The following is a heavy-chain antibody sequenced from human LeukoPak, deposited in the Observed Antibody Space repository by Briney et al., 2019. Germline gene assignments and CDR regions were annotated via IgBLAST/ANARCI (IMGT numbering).Heavy chain of an antibody. CDR1: GFTFSSYS. J-gene: IGHJ3*02. CDR2: ISSSSSYI. V-gene: IGHV3-21*01. Sequence: GGSLRLSCAASGFTFSSYSMNWVRQAPGKGLEWVSSISSSSSYIYYADSVKGRFTISRDNAKNSLYLQMSSLRAEDTAVYYCARDRVATTPTNAFDIWGQGTMVTVSS. D-gene: IGHD5-24*01. CDR3: ARDRVATTPTNAFDI.